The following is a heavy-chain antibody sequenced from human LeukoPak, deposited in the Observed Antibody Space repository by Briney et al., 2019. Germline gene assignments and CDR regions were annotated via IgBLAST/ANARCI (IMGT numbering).Heavy chain of an antibody. CDR3: ARALITFGGVDY. V-gene: IGHV4-4*07. CDR2: IYTSGST. Sequence: SETLSLTCTVSGGSISSYYWSWIRQPAGKGLEWIGRIYTSGSTNYNPPLKRRVTMSVDTSNNQFSLKLSSVTAADTAVYYCARALITFGGVDYWGQGTLVTVSS. J-gene: IGHJ4*02. CDR1: GGSISSYY. D-gene: IGHD3-16*01.